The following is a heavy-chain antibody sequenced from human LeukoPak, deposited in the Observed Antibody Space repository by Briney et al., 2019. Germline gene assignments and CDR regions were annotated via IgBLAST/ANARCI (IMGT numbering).Heavy chain of an antibody. Sequence: PSETLSLTCTVSGGSISSGSYYWSWLRQPAGKGLEWIGRIYTSGSTNYNPSLKSRVTISVDTSKNQFSLKLSSVTAADTAVYYCARDREAPYDFWSGYLGGGNWFDPWGQGTLVTVSS. CDR3: ARDREAPYDFWSGYLGGGNWFDP. CDR1: GGSISSGSYY. CDR2: IYTSGST. J-gene: IGHJ5*02. D-gene: IGHD3-3*01. V-gene: IGHV4-61*02.